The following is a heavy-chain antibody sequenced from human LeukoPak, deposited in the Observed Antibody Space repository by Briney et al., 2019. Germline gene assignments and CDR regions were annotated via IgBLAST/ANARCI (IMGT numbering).Heavy chain of an antibody. CDR2: IYYSGST. V-gene: IGHV4-31*03. CDR3: ARGYCSSTSCFRLMDV. D-gene: IGHD2-2*01. Sequence: SETLSLTCTVSVDSISRGGYYWSWIRQHPGKGLEWIVYIYYSGSTYYNPSLKSRVTISVDTSKNQFSLKLSSVTAADTAVYYCARGYCSSTSCFRLMDVWGKGTTVTVSS. J-gene: IGHJ6*03. CDR1: VDSISRGGYY.